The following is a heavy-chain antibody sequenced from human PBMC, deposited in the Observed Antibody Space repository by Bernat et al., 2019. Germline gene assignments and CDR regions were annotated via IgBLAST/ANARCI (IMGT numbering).Heavy chain of an antibody. V-gene: IGHV3-30-3*02. Sequence: QVQLVESGGGVVQPGRSLRLSCAASGFTFSSYAMHWVRQAPGKGLEWVAVISYDGSNKYYADSVKGRFTISRDSSKNTLYLQMNSLRAEDTAVYYCAKNRERLSSSWDFDYWGQGTLVTVSS. CDR2: ISYDGSNK. J-gene: IGHJ4*02. CDR1: GFTFSSYA. D-gene: IGHD6-13*01. CDR3: AKNRERLSSSWDFDY.